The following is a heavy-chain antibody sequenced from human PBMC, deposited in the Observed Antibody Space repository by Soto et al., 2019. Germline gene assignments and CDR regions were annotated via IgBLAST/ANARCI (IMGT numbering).Heavy chain of an antibody. CDR1: GLTVSNNY. V-gene: IGHV3-66*01. CDR3: XXXXXXGXXXHFDY. CDR2: IYSDGNT. Sequence: EVQLVESGGGLVQPGGSLRLSCAASGLTVSNNYMSWVRQAPGKGLEWVSVIYSDGNTYYADSVKGRFTISRDHSKNTLYLQMNSLRAEDTXVYXCXXXXXXGXXXHFDYWGQGTLVTVSS. J-gene: IGHJ4*02.